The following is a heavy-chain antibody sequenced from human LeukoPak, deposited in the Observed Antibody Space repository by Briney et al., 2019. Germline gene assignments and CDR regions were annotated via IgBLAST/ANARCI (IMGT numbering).Heavy chain of an antibody. CDR2: ISYDGSNK. CDR3: AKVSWIQPSYYFDY. CDR1: GFTFSSYG. J-gene: IGHJ4*02. Sequence: GRSLRLSCAASGFTFSSYGMHWVRQAPGKGLEWVAVISYDGSNKYYADSVKGRFTISRDNSKNTLYLQMNSLRAEDTAVYYCAKVSWIQPSYYFDYWGQGTLVTVSS. V-gene: IGHV3-30*18. D-gene: IGHD5-18*01.